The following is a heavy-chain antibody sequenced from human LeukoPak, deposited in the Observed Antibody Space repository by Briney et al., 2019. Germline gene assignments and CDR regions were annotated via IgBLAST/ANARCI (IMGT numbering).Heavy chain of an antibody. Sequence: ASVKVSCKASGYTFTGYYMHWVRQAPGQGLEWMGWINPNSGGTNYAQKFQGRVTMTRDTSISTAYMELSRPRSDDTAVYYCARDSVGRYFDLFDYWGQGTLVTVSS. D-gene: IGHD3-9*01. CDR1: GYTFTGYY. V-gene: IGHV1-2*02. CDR2: INPNSGGT. CDR3: ARDSVGRYFDLFDY. J-gene: IGHJ4*02.